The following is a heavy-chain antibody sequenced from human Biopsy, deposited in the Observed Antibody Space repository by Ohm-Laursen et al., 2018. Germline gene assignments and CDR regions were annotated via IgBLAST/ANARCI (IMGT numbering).Heavy chain of an antibody. CDR1: GFSLSARGMR. J-gene: IGHJ6*02. Sequence: PTQTLTLTCSFSGFSLSARGMRVSWIRQAPGKALEWLVRVDWDDYKDYSASLQTKLSISKDTSNDQVVLTVNNVDPADTATYYCARTPILIVSAGLVYRHRRHLQGMDVWGQGIAVTVS. CDR3: ARTPILIVSAGLVYRHRRHLQGMDV. CDR2: VDWDDYK. V-gene: IGHV2-70*04. D-gene: IGHD6-13*01.